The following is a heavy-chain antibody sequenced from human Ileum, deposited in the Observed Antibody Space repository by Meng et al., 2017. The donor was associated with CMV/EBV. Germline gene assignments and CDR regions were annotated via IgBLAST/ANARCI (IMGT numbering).Heavy chain of an antibody. CDR1: GFTFNNYW. D-gene: IGHD5/OR15-5a*01. Sequence: GESLKISCAASGFTFNNYWMHWARQAPGKGLVWVSRIKSDGSSITYADSVKGRLTLSRDNAKNTLYLQMNSLRGEDTGVYYCARDVSYGMDVWGQGTTVTVSS. J-gene: IGHJ6*02. V-gene: IGHV3-74*03. CDR3: ARDVSYGMDV. CDR2: IKSDGSSI.